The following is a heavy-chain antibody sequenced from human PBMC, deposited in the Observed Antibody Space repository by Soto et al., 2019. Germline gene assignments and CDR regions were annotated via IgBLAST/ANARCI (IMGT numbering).Heavy chain of an antibody. V-gene: IGHV1-3*01. CDR1: GYTFTSYA. CDR2: INAGKGNT. CDR3: ARSSSSWYVGDYYYMDV. J-gene: IGHJ6*03. D-gene: IGHD6-13*01. Sequence: ASVKVSCKTSGYTFTSYAMHWVRQAPGQRLEWMGWINAGKGNTKYSQKFQGRVTITGDTSASTAYMELSSLRSEDTAVYYCARSSSSWYVGDYYYMDVWGKGTTVTVSS.